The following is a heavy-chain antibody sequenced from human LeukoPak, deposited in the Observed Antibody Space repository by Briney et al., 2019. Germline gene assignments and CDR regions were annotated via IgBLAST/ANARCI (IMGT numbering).Heavy chain of an antibody. CDR1: GFTVSSYE. CDR2: ISSSGSNI. Sequence: GGSLRLSCAASGFTVSSYEMNWVRPPPRPGHEWVSYISSSGSNIYYADSVKGRFTISRDNAKNSLYLQVNSLRGEDTAVYYCARDPGLAVAGTNVDYWGQGTLVTVSS. J-gene: IGHJ4*02. D-gene: IGHD6-19*01. CDR3: ARDPGLAVAGTNVDY. V-gene: IGHV3-48*03.